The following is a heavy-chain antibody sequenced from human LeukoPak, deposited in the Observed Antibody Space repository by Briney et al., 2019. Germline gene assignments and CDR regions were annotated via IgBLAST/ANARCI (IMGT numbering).Heavy chain of an antibody. CDR1: GYSISSGYY. V-gene: IGHV4-38-2*01. D-gene: IGHD6-6*01. J-gene: IGHJ6*03. CDR3: ASSSIAARRYYYYYYMDV. Sequence: PSETLSLTCAVSGYSISSGYYWGWIRQPPGKGLEWIGIIYHSGSTYYNPSLKSRVAISVDTSKTQFSLKLSSVTAADTAVYYCASSSIAARRYYYYYYMDVWGKGTTVTVSS. CDR2: IYHSGST.